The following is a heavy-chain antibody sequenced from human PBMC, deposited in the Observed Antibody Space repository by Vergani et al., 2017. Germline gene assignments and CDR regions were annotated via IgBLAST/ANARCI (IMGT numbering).Heavy chain of an antibody. CDR3: AKDGLSTYYDFWSGPRDFDY. CDR1: GFTFSSSA. Sequence: EVQLLESGGGLVQPGGSLRLSCAASGFTFSSSAMSWVRQAPGKGLEWVSAISGSGGSTYYADSVKGRFTISRDNSKNTLYLQMNSLRAEDTAVYYCAKDGLSTYYDFWSGPRDFDYWGQGTLVTVSS. V-gene: IGHV3-23*01. D-gene: IGHD3-3*01. CDR2: ISGSGGST. J-gene: IGHJ4*02.